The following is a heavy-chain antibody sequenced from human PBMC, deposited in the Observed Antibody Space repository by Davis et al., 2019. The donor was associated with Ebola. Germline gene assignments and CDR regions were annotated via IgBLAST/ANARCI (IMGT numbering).Heavy chain of an antibody. V-gene: IGHV1-2*02. CDR3: ARDVGGYSPPYFDY. D-gene: IGHD3-22*01. CDR2: INPNSGGT. J-gene: IGHJ4*02. Sequence: ASVKVSCKASGYTFTSYYMHWVRQAPGQGLEWMGWINPNSGGTNYAQKFQGRVTMTRDTSISTAYMELSRLRSDDTAVYYCARDVGGYSPPYFDYWGQGTLVTVSS. CDR1: GYTFTSYY.